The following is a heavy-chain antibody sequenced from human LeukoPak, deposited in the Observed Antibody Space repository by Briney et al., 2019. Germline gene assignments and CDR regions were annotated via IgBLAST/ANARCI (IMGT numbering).Heavy chain of an antibody. CDR1: GFTFSSYS. CDR3: ARGSSLKYYYDSSGYTLWY. Sequence: GGSLRLSCAASGFTFSSYSMNWVRQAPGKGLEWVSSISSSSSYIYYADSVKGRFTISRDNAKNSLYLQMNSLRAEDTAVYYCARGSSLKYYYDSSGYTLWYWGQGTLVTVSS. CDR2: ISSSSSYI. D-gene: IGHD3-22*01. V-gene: IGHV3-21*01. J-gene: IGHJ4*02.